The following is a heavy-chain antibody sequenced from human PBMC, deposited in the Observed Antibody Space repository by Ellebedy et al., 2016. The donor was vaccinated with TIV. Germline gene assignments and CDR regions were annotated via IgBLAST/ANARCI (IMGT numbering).Heavy chain of an antibody. CDR1: GYSFTSYW. CDR3: ARTRVNTAMALRAPYGMDV. Sequence: GESLKISXKGSGYSFTSYWIGWVRQMPGKGLEWMGIIYPGDSDTRYSPSFQGQVTISADKSISTAYLQWSSLKASDTAMYYCARTRVNTAMALRAPYGMDVWGQGTTVTVSS. CDR2: IYPGDSDT. V-gene: IGHV5-51*01. J-gene: IGHJ6*02. D-gene: IGHD5-18*01.